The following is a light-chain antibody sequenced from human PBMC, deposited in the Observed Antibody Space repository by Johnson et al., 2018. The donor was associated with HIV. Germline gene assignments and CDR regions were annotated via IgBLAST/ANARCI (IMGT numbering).Light chain of an antibody. V-gene: IGLV1-51*01. J-gene: IGLJ1*01. CDR3: GTWDSSLSAGV. CDR1: SSNIGNNY. CDR2: DNN. Sequence: HSVLTQPPSVSAAPGQTVTISCSGSSSNIGNNYVSWYQQLPGTVPKLLIYDNNKRPSGIPDRFSGSKSGTSATLGITGLQTGDEADYYCGTWDSSLSAGVFGTVTKVTVL.